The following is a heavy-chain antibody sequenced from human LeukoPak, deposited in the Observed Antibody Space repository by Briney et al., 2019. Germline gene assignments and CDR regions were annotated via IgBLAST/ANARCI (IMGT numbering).Heavy chain of an antibody. CDR1: GDSVSSNSAA. CDR3: ARGTAEPWYNWNDVGYFDY. V-gene: IGHV6-1*01. D-gene: IGHD1-1*01. Sequence: SQTLSLTCAISGDSVSSNSAAWNWIRQSPSRGLEWLGRTYYRSKWYNDYAVSVKSRITINPDTSKNQFSLQLNSVTPEDTAVYYCARGTAEPWYNWNDVGYFDYWGQGTLVTVSS. J-gene: IGHJ4*02. CDR2: TYYRSKWYN.